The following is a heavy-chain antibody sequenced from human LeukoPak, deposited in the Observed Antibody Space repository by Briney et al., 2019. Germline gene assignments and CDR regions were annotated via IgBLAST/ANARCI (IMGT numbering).Heavy chain of an antibody. V-gene: IGHV3-64*01. CDR1: GFTFRSYA. CDR2: ISSSGGST. Sequence: GGSLRLSCAASGFTFRSYAMHWVRQAPGKGLEYVSAISSSGGSTDYANSVQGRFTISRDNSKSTLYLQMDSLRVEDMAVYYCARGAGDWIYYGLDVWGQGTTVTVSS. J-gene: IGHJ6*01. D-gene: IGHD2-21*02. CDR3: ARGAGDWIYYGLDV.